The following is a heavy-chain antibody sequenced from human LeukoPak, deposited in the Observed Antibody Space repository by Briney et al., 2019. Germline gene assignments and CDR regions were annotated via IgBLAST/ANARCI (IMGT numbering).Heavy chain of an antibody. D-gene: IGHD2-15*01. CDR3: ARQNIVVVVAATPGAFDI. CDR2: LYHSGSA. V-gene: IGHV4-38-2*01. J-gene: IGHJ3*02. CDR1: DYSIRSGYY. Sequence: SETLSLTCDVSDYSIRSGYYWGWIRQPPGKGLEWIGSLYHSGSAYYSPSLKSRVTISLDTSNNELSLRLSSVTAADTAVYYCARQNIVVVVAATPGAFDIWGQGTLVTVSS.